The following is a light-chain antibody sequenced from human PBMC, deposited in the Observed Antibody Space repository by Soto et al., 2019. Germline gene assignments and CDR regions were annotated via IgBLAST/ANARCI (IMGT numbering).Light chain of an antibody. V-gene: IGKV3-15*01. CDR1: QSVSRN. CDR3: QQYSNWPT. Sequence: ETVLTQSPGTLSLSPGDRATLSCRASQSVSRNLAWYQQRPGQAPRLLISGASTRATGIAARFSGSGSGREFTLTISSLQSEDSALYYCQQYSNWPTFGQGTRLEIK. CDR2: GAS. J-gene: IGKJ5*01.